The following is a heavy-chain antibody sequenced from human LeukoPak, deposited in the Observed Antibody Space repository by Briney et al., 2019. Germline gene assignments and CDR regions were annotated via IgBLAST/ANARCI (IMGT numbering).Heavy chain of an antibody. J-gene: IGHJ4*02. V-gene: IGHV3-23*01. CDR1: AFTFSSYW. CDR2: ISASGSTT. CDR3: AKARTPYNSGFDY. D-gene: IGHD6-19*01. Sequence: GGSLRLSCEASAFTFSSYWMSWVRQAPGQGLEWASTISASGSTTYYADSVRGRFTISRDNSKNTLSLQMSSLRAEDTAVYYCAKARTPYNSGFDYWGQGTLVAVSS.